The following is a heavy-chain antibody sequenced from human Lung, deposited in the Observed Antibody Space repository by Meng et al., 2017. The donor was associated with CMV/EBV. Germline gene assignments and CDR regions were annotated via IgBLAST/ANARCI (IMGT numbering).Heavy chain of an antibody. Sequence: GESLKISCAASGFTFSDYAMNWVRQAPGKGPEWVAVTSAAGGITYYASSVKGRFTISRDNSKNTLYLQMNSLRAQDTAVYYCAKPKLTTPHYSGMDVWGQGTTVTVSS. CDR2: TSAAGGIT. J-gene: IGHJ6*02. CDR3: AKPKLTTPHYSGMDV. V-gene: IGHV3-23*01. CDR1: GFTFSDYA. D-gene: IGHD1-14*01.